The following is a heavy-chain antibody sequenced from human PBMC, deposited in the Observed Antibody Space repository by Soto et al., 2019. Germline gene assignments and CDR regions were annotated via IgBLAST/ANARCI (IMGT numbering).Heavy chain of an antibody. V-gene: IGHV3-23*01. D-gene: IGHD3-16*02. Sequence: GGSLRLSCAASGFIFSNYVMSWVRQAPGKGMEWVSGIRGSGGTTYYADSGKCRFTISRDNSKNTLYLQMNSLRVEDTAVYFCAKRPASFLTFDYWGQGTLVTVSS. CDR1: GFIFSNYV. J-gene: IGHJ4*02. CDR2: IRGSGGTT. CDR3: AKRPASFLTFDY.